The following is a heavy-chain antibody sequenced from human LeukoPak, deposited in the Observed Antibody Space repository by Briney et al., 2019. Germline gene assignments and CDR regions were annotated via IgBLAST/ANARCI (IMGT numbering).Heavy chain of an antibody. CDR1: GGSISSYY. V-gene: IGHV4-59*12. CDR2: IYYSGST. D-gene: IGHD1-7*01. J-gene: IGHJ4*02. CDR3: ARSTYNWNYAVIDY. Sequence: SQTLSLTCTVSGGSISSYYWSWIRQPPGKGLEWIGYIYYSGSTYYNPSLKSRVTMSVDTSKNQFSLKLSSVTAVDTAVYYCARSTYNWNYAVIDYWGQGTLVTVSS.